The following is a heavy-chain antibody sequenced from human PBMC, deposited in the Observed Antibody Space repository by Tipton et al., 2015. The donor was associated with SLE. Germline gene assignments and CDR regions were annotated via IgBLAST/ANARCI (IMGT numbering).Heavy chain of an antibody. Sequence: TLSLTCTVSGGSISSGGYYWTWIRQHPGKGLEWIGYIYYRGTTYYNPSLKSRLTISLDTSRNQFSLKLSSVTAADTAVYFCARDAAPKGCWYFDLWGRGALVTVSS. J-gene: IGHJ2*01. CDR1: GGSISSGGYY. CDR3: ARDAAPKGCWYFDL. D-gene: IGHD6-25*01. V-gene: IGHV4-31*03. CDR2: IYYRGTT.